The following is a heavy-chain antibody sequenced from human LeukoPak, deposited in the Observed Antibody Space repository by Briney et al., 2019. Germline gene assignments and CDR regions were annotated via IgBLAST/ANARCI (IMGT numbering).Heavy chain of an antibody. J-gene: IGHJ4*02. V-gene: IGHV1-18*01. CDR2: ISVDNGKT. CDR1: GYTFSNYG. Sequence: GASVKVSCKAPGYTFSNYGISWVRQAPGQGLEWMGWISVDNGKTNYAQKLQGRVTVTTETTTNTAYMELRSLRSDDTAVYYCARSFYYDSSGYAPFSYWGQGTLVTVSS. D-gene: IGHD3-22*01. CDR3: ARSFYYDSSGYAPFSY.